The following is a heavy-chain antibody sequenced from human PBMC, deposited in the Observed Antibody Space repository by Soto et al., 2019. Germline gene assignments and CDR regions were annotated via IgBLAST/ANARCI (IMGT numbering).Heavy chain of an antibody. V-gene: IGHV1-18*01. Sequence: QVQLVQSGAEVKKPGASVKVSCKASGYTFTNYGISWVRQAPGQGLEWMGWISAYNGNTKYAQKLQGRVTMTTDTPTSTAYMELRSPSSDDTAVYCCARDSPPVDYWGQGTLVTVSS. CDR1: GYTFTNYG. CDR3: ARDSPPVDY. J-gene: IGHJ4*02. CDR2: ISAYNGNT.